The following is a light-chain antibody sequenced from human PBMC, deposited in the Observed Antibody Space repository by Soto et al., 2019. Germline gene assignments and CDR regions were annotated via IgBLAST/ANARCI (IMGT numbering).Light chain of an antibody. J-gene: IGLJ2*01. Sequence: QSALTQPASVSGSPGQSITISCTGTSSDVGGYNYVSWYQQHPGKAPKLMIYEVSYRPSGVSNPFSASKSGKTASLTISGLQAEDEADYYCSSYTSSSTLVFGGGTKVTVL. CDR3: SSYTSSSTLV. CDR1: SSDVGGYNY. CDR2: EVS. V-gene: IGLV2-14*01.